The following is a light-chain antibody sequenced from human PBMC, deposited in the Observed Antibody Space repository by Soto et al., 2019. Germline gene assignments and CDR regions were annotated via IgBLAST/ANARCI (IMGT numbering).Light chain of an antibody. V-gene: IGLV2-14*01. J-gene: IGLJ1*01. CDR3: SSYRGSSIRL. CDR2: EVS. Sequence: QSVLTQPASVSGSPGQSTTFSCTGTSSDIGAYDYVSWYQQHPGKAPKLMIYEVSNRPSGVSNRFSGSKSGNTASLTISGLQAEDEADYYCSSYRGSSIRLFGTGTKVTVL. CDR1: SSDIGAYDY.